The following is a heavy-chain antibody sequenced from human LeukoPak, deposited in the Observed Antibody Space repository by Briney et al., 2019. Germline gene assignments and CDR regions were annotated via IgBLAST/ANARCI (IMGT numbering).Heavy chain of an antibody. D-gene: IGHD6-13*01. Sequence: GASVKVSCKASGYDFTKYAVQWVRQAPGQRLEWMGWINPNSGGTNYAQKFQGRVTMTRDTSISTAYMELSRLRSDDTAVYYCAITSGYSSSWYEGWFDPWGQGTLVTVSS. V-gene: IGHV1-2*02. CDR2: INPNSGGT. J-gene: IGHJ5*02. CDR3: AITSGYSSSWYEGWFDP. CDR1: GYDFTKYA.